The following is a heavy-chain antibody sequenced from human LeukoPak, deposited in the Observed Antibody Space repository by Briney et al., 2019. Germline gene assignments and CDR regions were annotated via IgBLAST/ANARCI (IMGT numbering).Heavy chain of an antibody. CDR1: GGTFSSYA. J-gene: IGHJ3*02. D-gene: IGHD2-21*02. CDR3: AREEREYCGGDCNDAFDI. Sequence: SVKVSCKASGGTFSSYAISWVRQAPGQGLKWMGRIIPILGIANYAQKFQGRVTITADESTSTAYMELSSLRSEDTAVYYCAREEREYCGGDCNDAFDIWGQGTMITVSS. V-gene: IGHV1-69*04. CDR2: IIPILGIA.